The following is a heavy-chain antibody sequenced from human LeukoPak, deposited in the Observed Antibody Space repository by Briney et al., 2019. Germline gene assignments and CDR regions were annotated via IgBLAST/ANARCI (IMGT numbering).Heavy chain of an antibody. CDR1: GYTFTSYG. D-gene: IGHD3-3*01. J-gene: IGHJ5*02. Sequence: GASVKVSCKASGYTFTSYGISWVRQAPGQGLEWMGWISAYNGNTNYAQKLQGRVTMTKDTSTSTAYMELRSLRSDDTAVYYCAREGAGATIFGVVSDYNWFDPWGQGTLVTVSS. CDR2: ISAYNGNT. CDR3: AREGAGATIFGVVSDYNWFDP. V-gene: IGHV1-18*01.